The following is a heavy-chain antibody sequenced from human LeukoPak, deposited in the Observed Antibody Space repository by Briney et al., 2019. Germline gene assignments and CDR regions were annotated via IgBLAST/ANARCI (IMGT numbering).Heavy chain of an antibody. CDR1: GSTFTCTY. CDR2: INPNSGGT. CDR3: ARVALQLIRSFDS. V-gene: IGHV1-2*02. Sequence: ASVTVTFTASGSTFTCTYMDWLRRAPGHGLEWMGWINPNSGGTNYEQKYQGRVTITRDTSIRTAYMELSRLRSDDTAVYDCARVALQLIRSFDSWGQGTLVTVSS. D-gene: IGHD6-13*01. J-gene: IGHJ4*02.